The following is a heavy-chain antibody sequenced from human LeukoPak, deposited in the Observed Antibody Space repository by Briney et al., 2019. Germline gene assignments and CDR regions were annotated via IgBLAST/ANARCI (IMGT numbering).Heavy chain of an antibody. D-gene: IGHD3-3*01. CDR1: GGSISSGDYY. CDR2: IYYSGST. Sequence: SETLSLTCTVSGGSISSGDYYWSWIRQPPGKGLEWIGYIYYSGSTYYNPSLKSRVTISVDTSKNQFSLKLSSVTAADTAVYYCARGITIFGKAWFDPWGQGTLVTVSS. V-gene: IGHV4-30-4*01. J-gene: IGHJ5*02. CDR3: ARGITIFGKAWFDP.